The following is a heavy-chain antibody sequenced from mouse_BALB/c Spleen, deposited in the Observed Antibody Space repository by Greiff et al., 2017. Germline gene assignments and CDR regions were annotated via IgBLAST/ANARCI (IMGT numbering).Heavy chain of an antibody. V-gene: IGHV1S81*02. CDR1: GYTFTSYY. Sequence: GAELVKPGASVKLSCKASGYTFTSYYMYWVKQRPGQGLEWIGEINPSNGGTNFNEKFKSKATLTVDKSSSTAYMQLSSLTSEDSAVYYCTRYYYGSIYAMDYWGQGTSVTVSS. J-gene: IGHJ4*01. CDR3: TRYYYGSIYAMDY. D-gene: IGHD1-1*01. CDR2: INPSNGGT.